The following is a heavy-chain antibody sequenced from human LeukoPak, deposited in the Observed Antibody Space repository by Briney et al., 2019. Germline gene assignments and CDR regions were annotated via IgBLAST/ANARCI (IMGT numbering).Heavy chain of an antibody. V-gene: IGHV4-59*01. CDR3: ARGYFDSSGYSNPLDY. Sequence: SETLSLTCSVSGGTISSSYWSWMRQPPGKGLEWIGYIRYSGTTKYNPSLQSRVTISVDTSKNQFSLNLRSVTAADTAVYYCARGYFDSSGYSNPLDYWGQGTLVTVSS. CDR1: GGTISSSY. D-gene: IGHD3-22*01. J-gene: IGHJ4*02. CDR2: IRYSGTT.